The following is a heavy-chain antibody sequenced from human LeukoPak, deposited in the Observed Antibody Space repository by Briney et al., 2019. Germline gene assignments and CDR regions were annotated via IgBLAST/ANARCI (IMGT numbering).Heavy chain of an antibody. D-gene: IGHD3-10*01. Sequence: GGSLRLSCAASGFTFSSYAMHWVRQAPGKGLEWVAVISYDGSNKYYADSVKGRFTISRDNSKNTLYLQMNSLRAEDTAVYYCARDLTPEYGSGSPTVDYWGQGTLVTVSS. CDR3: ARDLTPEYGSGSPTVDY. CDR2: ISYDGSNK. J-gene: IGHJ4*02. CDR1: GFTFSSYA. V-gene: IGHV3-30-3*01.